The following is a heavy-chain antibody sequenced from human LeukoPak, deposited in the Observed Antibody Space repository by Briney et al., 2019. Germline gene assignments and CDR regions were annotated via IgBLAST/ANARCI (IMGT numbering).Heavy chain of an antibody. J-gene: IGHJ4*02. V-gene: IGHV4-31*03. CDR2: IYHSGST. Sequence: PSETLSLTCTVSGGSISSGGYYWSWIRQHPGTGLEWIGYIYHSGSTYYNPSLKSRVTISVDTSKNQFSLKLSSVTTADTAVYYCARGDSQRIDYWGQGTLVTVSS. CDR1: GGSISSGGYY. D-gene: IGHD3-22*01. CDR3: ARGDSQRIDY.